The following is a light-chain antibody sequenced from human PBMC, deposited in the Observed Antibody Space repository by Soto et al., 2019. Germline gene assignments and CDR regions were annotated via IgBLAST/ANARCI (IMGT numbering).Light chain of an antibody. V-gene: IGLV2-23*01. CDR2: GGN. J-gene: IGLJ2*01. CDR3: CSSRV. CDR1: RSDVGGYEF. Sequence: QSALTQPASVSGSPGQSITISCDGTRSDVGGYEFVSWYQQHPGKGPKLMIFGGNKRPSGVSDRFSGSRSGSTASLTISGLQAEDEADYYCCSSRVFGGGTKLIVL.